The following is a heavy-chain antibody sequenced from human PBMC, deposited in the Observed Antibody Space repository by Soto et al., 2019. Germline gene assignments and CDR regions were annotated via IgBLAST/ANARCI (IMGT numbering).Heavy chain of an antibody. V-gene: IGHV3-30*18. D-gene: IGHD6-13*01. CDR2: ISFDGSNK. CDR3: AKDTSKYSNNWPAYYGLDV. CDR1: GFTFSSFG. Sequence: QVQLVESGGGVVQPGRSLRLSCAASGFTFSSFGMHWVRQAPGKGLEWVAFISFDGSNKYYVDSVKGRFIISRDNSKNTLSLQMNSLKADDTAVYYCAKDTSKYSNNWPAYYGLDVWGQGTTVTVSS. J-gene: IGHJ6*02.